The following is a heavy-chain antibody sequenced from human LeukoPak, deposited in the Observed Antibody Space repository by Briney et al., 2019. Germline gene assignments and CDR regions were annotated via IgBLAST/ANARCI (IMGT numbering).Heavy chain of an antibody. D-gene: IGHD1-26*01. V-gene: IGHV3-48*03. CDR3: AREVGATTQRFDY. Sequence: GGSLRLSCAASGFTFSSYEMNWVRQAPGKGLEWVSYISSSGSTIYYADSVKGRFTISRDNAKNSLYLQMNSLRAEDTAVYCCAREVGATTQRFDYWGQGTLVTVSS. CDR1: GFTFSSYE. J-gene: IGHJ4*02. CDR2: ISSSGSTI.